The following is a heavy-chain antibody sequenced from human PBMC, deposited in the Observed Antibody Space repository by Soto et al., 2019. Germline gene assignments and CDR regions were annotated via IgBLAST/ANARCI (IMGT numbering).Heavy chain of an antibody. J-gene: IGHJ3*02. D-gene: IGHD6-19*01. CDR1: GGTFSSYA. Sequence: QVQLVQSGAEVKKPGSSVKVSCKASGGTFSSYAISWVRQAPGQGLEWMGGIIPIFGTANYAQKFQGRVTITADESTSTAYRELSSLRSEDTAVYYCARFVRPAAGIAVAGEIDAFDIWGQGTMVTVSS. CDR3: ARFVRPAAGIAVAGEIDAFDI. CDR2: IIPIFGTA. V-gene: IGHV1-69*12.